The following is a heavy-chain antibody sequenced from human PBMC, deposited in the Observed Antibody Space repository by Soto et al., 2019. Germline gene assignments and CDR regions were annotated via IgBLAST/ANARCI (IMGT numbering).Heavy chain of an antibody. CDR3: AREPAIYGMDV. CDR2: ISSSGSYI. J-gene: IGHJ6*02. Sequence: EVRLVESGGGLVKPGGSLRLSCAASGFTFSSYSVDWIRQAPGKGLEWVSSISSSGSYIYYADSVKGRFTISRDNAKNSLYLQMNSLIAEDTAMYYCAREPAIYGMDVWGQGTTVTVSS. V-gene: IGHV3-21*01. CDR1: GFTFSSYS.